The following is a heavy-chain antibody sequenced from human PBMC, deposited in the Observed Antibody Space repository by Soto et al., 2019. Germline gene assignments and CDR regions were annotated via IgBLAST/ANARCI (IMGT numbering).Heavy chain of an antibody. D-gene: IGHD6-19*01. J-gene: IGHJ4*02. CDR1: GGTFSSYA. Sequence: SVKVSCKASGGTFSSYAMSWVRQAPGQGLEWMGGIIPIFGTANYAQKFQGRVTITADESTSTAYMELSSLRSEDAAVYYCARDLGVAVAGTRDFDYWGQGTLVTVSS. CDR2: IIPIFGTA. V-gene: IGHV1-69*13. CDR3: ARDLGVAVAGTRDFDY.